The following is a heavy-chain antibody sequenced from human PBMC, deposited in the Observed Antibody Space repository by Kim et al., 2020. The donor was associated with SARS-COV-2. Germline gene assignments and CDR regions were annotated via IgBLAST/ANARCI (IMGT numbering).Heavy chain of an antibody. D-gene: IGHD2-15*01. J-gene: IGHJ4*02. V-gene: IGHV3-33*06. CDR1: GFTFSSYG. Sequence: GGSLRLSCAASGFTFSSYGMHWVRQAPGKGLEWVAVIWYDGSNKYYADSVKGRFTISRDNSKNTLYLQMNSLRAEDTAVYYCAKDGGGDIVVVVAAEPMYYFDYWGQGTLVTVSS. CDR2: IWYDGSNK. CDR3: AKDGGGDIVVVVAAEPMYYFDY.